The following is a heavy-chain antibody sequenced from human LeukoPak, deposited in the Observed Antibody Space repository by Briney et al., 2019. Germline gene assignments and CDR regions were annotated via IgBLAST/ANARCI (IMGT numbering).Heavy chain of an antibody. Sequence: PSETLSLTCAVYGGSFSGYYWSWIRQPPGKGLEWIGYIYYSGSTNYNPSLKSRVTISVDTSKNQFSLKLSSVTAADTAVYYCARQAGFLEWLSGVDYWGQGTLVTVSS. J-gene: IGHJ4*02. D-gene: IGHD3-3*01. CDR2: IYYSGST. V-gene: IGHV4-59*08. CDR3: ARQAGFLEWLSGVDY. CDR1: GGSFSGYY.